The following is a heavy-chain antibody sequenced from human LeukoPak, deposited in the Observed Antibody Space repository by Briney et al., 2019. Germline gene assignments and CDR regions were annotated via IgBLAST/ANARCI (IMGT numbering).Heavy chain of an antibody. CDR1: GASISSYY. CDR2: IYYTGST. V-gene: IGHV4-59*01. CDR3: ARDRVRGNANPYFDY. Sequence: SETLSLTCTVSGASISSYYWSWIRQPPGKGLEWIAYIYYTGSTTYNPSLKSRVTMSVDTSKNQFSLKLSSVTAADTAVYYCARDRVRGNANPYFDYWGQGTLVTVSS. D-gene: IGHD1-1*01. J-gene: IGHJ4*02.